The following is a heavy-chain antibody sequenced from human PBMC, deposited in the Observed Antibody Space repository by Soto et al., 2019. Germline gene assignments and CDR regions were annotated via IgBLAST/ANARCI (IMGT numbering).Heavy chain of an antibody. CDR2: IYTSGST. V-gene: IGHV4-4*07. Sequence: TLSLTCTVSGCSISSYYLSWILQPAGKGLEWIGRIYTSGSTNYNPSLKSRVTMSVDTSKNQFPLKLSSVTAADTAVYSCARDPTRGDYYYYYGMYVWGQGTTVTVSS. J-gene: IGHJ6*02. CDR1: GCSISSYY. CDR3: ARDPTRGDYYYYYGMYV.